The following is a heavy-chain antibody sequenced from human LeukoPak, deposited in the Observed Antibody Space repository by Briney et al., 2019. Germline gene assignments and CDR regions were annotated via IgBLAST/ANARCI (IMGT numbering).Heavy chain of an antibody. CDR3: ARLTTVTTPLDS. D-gene: IGHD4-17*01. J-gene: IGHJ4*02. CDR1: GGSISTSNYY. CDR2: IFYSGST. V-gene: IGHV4-39*07. Sequence: SETLSLTCTVSGGSISTSNYYWGWIRQPPGKGLEWIGNIFYSGSTYYSPSLRSRVTISVDTSKNQFSLKLSSVTAADTAVYYCARLTTVTTPLDSWGQGTLVTVSS.